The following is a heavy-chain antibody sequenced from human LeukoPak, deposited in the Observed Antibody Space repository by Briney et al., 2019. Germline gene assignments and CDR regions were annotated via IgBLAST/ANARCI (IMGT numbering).Heavy chain of an antibody. Sequence: GASVKVSCKASGYTFTSYYMHWVQQAPGQGLEWMGIINPSGGITTYAQKFQGRVTMTRDTSTSTVYMELSSLRSEDTAVYYCARPTSIIPAANIYYYFYGMDVWGQGTTVTVSS. J-gene: IGHJ6*02. CDR2: INPSGGIT. CDR3: ARPTSIIPAANIYYYFYGMDV. CDR1: GYTFTSYY. D-gene: IGHD2-2*01. V-gene: IGHV1-46*01.